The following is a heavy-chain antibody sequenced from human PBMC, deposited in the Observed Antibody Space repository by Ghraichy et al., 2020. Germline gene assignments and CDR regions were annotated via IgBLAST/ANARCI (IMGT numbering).Heavy chain of an antibody. V-gene: IGHV3-21*01. J-gene: IGHJ6*02. D-gene: IGHD6-19*01. Sequence: GGSLRLSCVASGLMFSPYSMNWVRQAPGKGLEWVASISSSTSYIYYADSVKGRFTISRDNAQNSLYLQMNSLRAEDTAVYYCSRGGGAGTPVLYHMDVWGLGTTVTGSS. CDR2: ISSSTSYI. CDR1: GLMFSPYS. CDR3: SRGGGAGTPVLYHMDV.